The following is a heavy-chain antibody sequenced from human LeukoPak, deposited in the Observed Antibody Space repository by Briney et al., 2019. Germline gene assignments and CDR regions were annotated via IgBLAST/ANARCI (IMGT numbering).Heavy chain of an antibody. D-gene: IGHD1-26*01. Sequence: GGSLRLSCVACGYALSSHWVSWVPQAPGKGREWVVNIKQDGDEKYYVDTVIGQFTISTDNAKNRLLLQMNSLGVEDTAVYNCARLGGSDYTYWGQGTLVTVSS. CDR3: ARLGGSDYTY. CDR1: GYALSSHW. J-gene: IGHJ4*02. CDR2: IKQDGDEK. V-gene: IGHV3-7*01.